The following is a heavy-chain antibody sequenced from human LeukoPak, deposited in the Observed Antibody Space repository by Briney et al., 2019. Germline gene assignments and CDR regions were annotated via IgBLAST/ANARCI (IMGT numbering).Heavy chain of an antibody. Sequence: GGSLRLSCAASGFTFSSCAMSWVRQAPGKGLEWVSGISNSGGTTYHADTVKGRFTISRDNSKNTLYLQMNSLRAEDTAVYYCAKSRGQYGDYLFYYYGMDVWGQGTTVTVSS. CDR2: ISNSGGTT. J-gene: IGHJ6*02. CDR3: AKSRGQYGDYLFYYYGMDV. CDR1: GFTFSSCA. D-gene: IGHD4-17*01. V-gene: IGHV3-23*01.